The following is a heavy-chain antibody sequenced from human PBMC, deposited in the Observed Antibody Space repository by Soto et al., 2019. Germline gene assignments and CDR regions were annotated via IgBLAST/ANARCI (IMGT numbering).Heavy chain of an antibody. V-gene: IGHV4-4*07. CDR3: ARGVTPPGAPAWYYFDS. CDR1: GASITGTSY. CDR2: FSLSGTT. Sequence: SETLSLTCTVSGASITGTSYWSWIRQPAGKGLEWIGRFSLSGTTNYNPSLRSRVTMSADVSKNQFSLRLTSVTAADTALYYCARGVTPPGAPAWYYFDSWGQGTLVTVSS. D-gene: IGHD2-21*02. J-gene: IGHJ4*02.